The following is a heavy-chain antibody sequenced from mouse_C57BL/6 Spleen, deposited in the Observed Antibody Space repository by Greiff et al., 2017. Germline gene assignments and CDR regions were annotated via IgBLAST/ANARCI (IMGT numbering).Heavy chain of an antibody. J-gene: IGHJ2*01. V-gene: IGHV1-61*01. CDR1: GYTFTSYW. D-gene: IGHD1-1*01. CDR3: ARSYDGSSFDY. CDR2: IYPSDSET. Sequence: QVQLQQPGAELVRPGSSVKLSCKASGYTFTSYWMDWVKQRPGQGLEWIGNIYPSDSETHYNQKFKDKATLTVDKSSSTAYMQLSSLTSEDSAVYYCARSYDGSSFDYWGQGTTLTVSS.